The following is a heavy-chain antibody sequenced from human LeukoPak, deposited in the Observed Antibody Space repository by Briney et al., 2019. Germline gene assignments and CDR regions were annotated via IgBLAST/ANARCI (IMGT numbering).Heavy chain of an antibody. Sequence: PGGSPRLSCAASGFTFSDYYMSWIRQAPGKGLEWVSYISSSGSTIYYADSVKGRFTISRDNAKNSLYLQMNSLRAEDTAVYYCAREHSSSWYNPNWFDPWGQRTLVTVSS. CDR3: AREHSSSWYNPNWFDP. D-gene: IGHD6-13*01. V-gene: IGHV3-11*01. J-gene: IGHJ5*02. CDR1: GFTFSDYY. CDR2: ISSSGSTI.